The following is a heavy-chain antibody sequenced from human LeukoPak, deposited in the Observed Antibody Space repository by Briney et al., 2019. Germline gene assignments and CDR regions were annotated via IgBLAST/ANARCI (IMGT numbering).Heavy chain of an antibody. CDR1: GFTFSSYS. D-gene: IGHD3-16*02. J-gene: IGHJ4*02. CDR2: IISSSSTI. CDR3: ARDQGGDFLWGSYRLDY. Sequence: PGGSLRLSCAASGFTFSSYSMNWVRQAPGKGLEWVSYIISSSSTIYYADSVKGRFTISRDNAKNSLYLQMNSLRAEDTAVYYCARDQGGDFLWGSYRLDYWGQGTLVTVSS. V-gene: IGHV3-48*01.